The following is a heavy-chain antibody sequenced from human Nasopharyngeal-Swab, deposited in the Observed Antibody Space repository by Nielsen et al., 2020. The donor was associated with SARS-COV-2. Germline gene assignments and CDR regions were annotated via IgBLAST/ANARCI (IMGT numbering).Heavy chain of an antibody. CDR1: GFTFSTSS. Sequence: GGSLRLSCAASGFTFSTSSMNWVRQAPGKGLEWISYIFGSSSSIYYANSVRGRFTISRDNAKNLLYLQMDSLRDEDTAVYYCVRDEFFSFDYWSQGTLVTVSS. CDR3: VRDEFFSFDY. V-gene: IGHV3-48*02. CDR2: IFGSSSSI. J-gene: IGHJ4*02.